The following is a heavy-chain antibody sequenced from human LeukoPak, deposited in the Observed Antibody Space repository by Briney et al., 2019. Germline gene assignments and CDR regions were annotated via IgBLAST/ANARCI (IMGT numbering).Heavy chain of an antibody. D-gene: IGHD6-19*01. CDR3: SETDYSSGWYSG. CDR1: GFTFSSYS. J-gene: IGHJ4*02. V-gene: IGHV3-21*01. Sequence: GGSLRLSCAASGFTFSSYSMNWVRQAPGRGLEWVSSISSSSSYIYYADSVKGRFTISRDNAKNSLYLQMNSLRAEDTAVYYCSETDYSSGWYSGWGQETLVTVSS. CDR2: ISSSSSYI.